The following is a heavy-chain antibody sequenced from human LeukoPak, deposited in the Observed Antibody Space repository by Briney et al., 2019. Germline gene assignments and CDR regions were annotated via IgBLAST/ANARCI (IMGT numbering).Heavy chain of an antibody. Sequence: ASVKVSCKASGYTFTGYYMHWVRQAPGQGLEWMGWINPNSGGTNYAQKFQGRVTMTRDTSISTAYMELSRLRSDDTAVYYCARGRGYGGNGLFDYWGQGTLVTVSS. V-gene: IGHV1-2*02. D-gene: IGHD4-23*01. CDR1: GYTFTGYY. J-gene: IGHJ4*02. CDR2: INPNSGGT. CDR3: ARGRGYGGNGLFDY.